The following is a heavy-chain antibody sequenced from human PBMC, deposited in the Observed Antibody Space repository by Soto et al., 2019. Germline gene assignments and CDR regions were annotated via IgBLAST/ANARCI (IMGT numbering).Heavy chain of an antibody. CDR3: ARGREVVAATPVLYYYYYGMDV. D-gene: IGHD2-15*01. V-gene: IGHV3-30-3*01. CDR2: ISYDGSNK. CDR1: GFTFSSYA. J-gene: IGHJ6*02. Sequence: QVQLVESGGGVVQPGRSLRLSCAASGFTFSSYAMHGVRQAPGKGLEWVAVISYDGSNKYYADSVKGRFTISRDNSKNSLYLQMNSLRAEDTAVYYCARGREVVAATPVLYYYYYGMDVWGQGTTVTVSS.